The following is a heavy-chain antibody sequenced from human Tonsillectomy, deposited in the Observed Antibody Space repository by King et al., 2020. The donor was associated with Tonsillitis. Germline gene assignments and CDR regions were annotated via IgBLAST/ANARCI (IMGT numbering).Heavy chain of an antibody. J-gene: IGHJ4*02. CDR2: KSYDGSTK. CDR3: AKRGSCWLQFDY. CDR1: GFTFSSYG. D-gene: IGHD6-19*01. V-gene: IGHV3-30*18. Sequence: HVQLVESGGGVVQPGRSLRLSCAASGFTFSSYGMHWVRQAPGKGLEWVAVKSYDGSTKYYADSVKGRFTVSRDNSKNTLFLQMKSLRNEDTAVYYCAKRGSCWLQFDYWGQGTLVTVSS.